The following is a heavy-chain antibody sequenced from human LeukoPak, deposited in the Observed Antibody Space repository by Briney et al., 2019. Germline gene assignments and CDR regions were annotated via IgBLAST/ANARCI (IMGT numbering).Heavy chain of an antibody. V-gene: IGHV4-31*03. J-gene: IGHJ4*02. CDR3: ARAMASLRFLEWLAYFDY. CDR1: GGSISSGGYY. CDR2: IYYSGST. D-gene: IGHD3-3*01. Sequence: SETLSLTRTVSGGSISSGGYYWSWIRQHPGKGLEWIGYIYYSGSTYYNPSLKSRVTISVDTSKNQFSLKLSSVTAADTAVYYCARAMASLRFLEWLAYFDYWGQGTLVTVSS.